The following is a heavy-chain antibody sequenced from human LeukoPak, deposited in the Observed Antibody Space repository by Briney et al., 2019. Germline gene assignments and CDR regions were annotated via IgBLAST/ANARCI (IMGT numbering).Heavy chain of an antibody. CDR3: ARDPELWYGDRKPA. CDR1: NGSFSFYY. V-gene: IGHV4-34*01. J-gene: IGHJ5*02. CDR2: INHTGGP. D-gene: IGHD3-10*01. Sequence: PETLSLTCAVYNGSFSFYYWSWIRHPPGKGLEWIGEINHTGGPNYTPSLKSRVIISLVKSKNQFSLKQSSVTAADTAVYYCARDPELWYGDRKPAWGQGTMVTVSS.